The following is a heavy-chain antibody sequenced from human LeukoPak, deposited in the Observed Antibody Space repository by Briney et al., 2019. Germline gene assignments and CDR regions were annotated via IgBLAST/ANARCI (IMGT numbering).Heavy chain of an antibody. V-gene: IGHV3-23*01. CDR2: ISGSGGST. Sequence: PGGSLRLSCAASGFTFSSYAMSWVRQAPGEGLEGVSAISGSGGSTYYADSVKGRFTISRDNSKNTLYLQMNSLRGEDTAVYYCASPSYDSSGTRGAFDIWGQGTMVTVSS. CDR1: GFTFSSYA. D-gene: IGHD3-22*01. J-gene: IGHJ3*02. CDR3: ASPSYDSSGTRGAFDI.